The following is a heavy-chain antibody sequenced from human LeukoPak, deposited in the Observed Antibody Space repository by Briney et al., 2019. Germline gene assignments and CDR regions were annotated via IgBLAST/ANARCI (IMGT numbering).Heavy chain of an antibody. V-gene: IGHV1-2*06. D-gene: IGHD6-19*01. Sequence: ASVKVSCKASGYTFTSYGISWVRQAPGQGLEWMGRINPNSGGTNYAQKFQGRVTMTRDTSISTAYMELSRLRSDDTAVYYCARGRLLARWLANNWFDPWGQGTLVTVSS. CDR3: ARGRLLARWLANNWFDP. CDR2: INPNSGGT. CDR1: GYTFTSYG. J-gene: IGHJ5*02.